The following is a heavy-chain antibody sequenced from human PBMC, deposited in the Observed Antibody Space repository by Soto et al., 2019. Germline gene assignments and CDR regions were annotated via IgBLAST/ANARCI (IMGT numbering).Heavy chain of an antibody. CDR2: ISYDGSNK. V-gene: IGHV3-30*18. CDR1: GFTFSSYG. D-gene: IGHD4-17*01. Sequence: GGSLRLSCAASGFTFSSYGMHWVRQAPGKGLEWVAVISYDGSNKYYADSVKGRFTISRDNSKNTLYLQMNSLRAEDTAVYYCAKVADDYYYYYYYMDVWGKGTTVTVSS. CDR3: AKVADDYYYYYYYMDV. J-gene: IGHJ6*03.